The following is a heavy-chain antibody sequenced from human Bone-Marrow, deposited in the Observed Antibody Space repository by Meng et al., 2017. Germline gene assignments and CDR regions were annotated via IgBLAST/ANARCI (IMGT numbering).Heavy chain of an antibody. CDR3: ARGSYQPLDY. Sequence: VLSVQSWGEVKKPGASVNGSCKASGYTFPSYGISWLRQAPGQGLEWMGWISDYNGNTNYAQKLQGRVTMTTDTSTSTAYMELRSLRSDDTAVYYCARGSYQPLDYWGQGTLVTVSS. J-gene: IGHJ4*02. CDR2: ISDYNGNT. CDR1: GYTFPSYG. V-gene: IGHV1-18*01. D-gene: IGHD2-2*01.